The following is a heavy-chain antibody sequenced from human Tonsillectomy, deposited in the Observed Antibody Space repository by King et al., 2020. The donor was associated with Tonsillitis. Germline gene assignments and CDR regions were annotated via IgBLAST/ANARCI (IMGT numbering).Heavy chain of an antibody. CDR3: GRDLEGGRDATLDSYYYGLDV. CDR1: GFTFPNYG. J-gene: IGHJ6*02. D-gene: IGHD1-1*01. CDR2: IWYDGSHR. Sequence: VQLVESGGGVVQPGRSPRLSCAASGFTFPNYGMHWVRQAPGKGLEWVALIWYDGSHRYYSDSVKGRFTISRDDSKNTVYLQMNSLRAEDTAVYYCGRDLEGGRDATLDSYYYGLDVWGQGTTVTVSS. V-gene: IGHV3-33*01.